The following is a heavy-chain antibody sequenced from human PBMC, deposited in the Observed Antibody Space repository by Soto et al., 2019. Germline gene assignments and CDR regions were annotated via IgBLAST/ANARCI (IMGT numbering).Heavy chain of an antibody. CDR1: GFTFTSSA. CDR2: IVVGSGNT. J-gene: IGHJ6*02. Sequence: SVKVSCKASGFTFTSSAVQWVRQARGQRLEWIGWIVVGSGNTNYAQKFQERVTITRDMFTSTAYMELSSLRSEDTAVYYCAAGPLYYYGSGSSTTYYYYYYGMDVWGQGTTVTVSS. V-gene: IGHV1-58*01. CDR3: AAGPLYYYGSGSSTTYYYYYYGMDV. D-gene: IGHD3-10*01.